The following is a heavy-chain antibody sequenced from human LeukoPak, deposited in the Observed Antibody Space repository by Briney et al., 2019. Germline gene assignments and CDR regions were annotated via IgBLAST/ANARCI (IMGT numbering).Heavy chain of an antibody. CDR2: ISSSSSYI. CDR3: ARAHNWKYGTFDY. D-gene: IGHD1-7*01. CDR1: GFTVSGNF. V-gene: IGHV3-21*04. Sequence: GGSLRLSWAASGFTVSGNFMNWVRQAPGKGLEWVSCISSSSSYIYYADSVKGRFTISRDNAKNSLYLQMNSLRVEDTAVYYCARAHNWKYGTFDYWGQGTLVTVSS. J-gene: IGHJ4*02.